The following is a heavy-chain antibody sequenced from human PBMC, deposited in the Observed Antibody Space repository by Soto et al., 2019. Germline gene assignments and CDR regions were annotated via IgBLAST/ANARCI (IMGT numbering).Heavy chain of an antibody. CDR3: AGGPPDRLSSSNWSLLY. CDR2: ISGYNGNT. V-gene: IGHV1-18*01. Sequence: QVQLVQSGAGVRKPGASVKVSCKASGYTFTSYGLTSVRQAPGQGLEWMGWISGYNGNTNHPQKLQGRVTMTTDKSTSTAYMALRRLRSDDTAVYYCAGGPPDRLSSSNWSLLYWGQATLVTVSS. J-gene: IGHJ4*02. CDR1: GYTFTSYG. D-gene: IGHD6-13*01.